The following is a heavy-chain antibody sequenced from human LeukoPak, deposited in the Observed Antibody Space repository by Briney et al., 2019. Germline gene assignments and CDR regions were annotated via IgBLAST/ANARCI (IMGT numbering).Heavy chain of an antibody. CDR1: GFSLSTTQVG. CDR3: THRSITVFGVAADYYYMDV. D-gene: IGHD3-3*01. V-gene: IGHV2-5*02. CDR2: IYWDDDK. J-gene: IGHJ6*03. Sequence: SGPTLVNPTQTLTLTCTFSGFSLSTTQVGVGWIRQPPGKALEWLGIIYWDDDKRYSPSLKIRLTITKDTSKNQVVLTMTNMDPVDTATYYCTHRSITVFGVAADYYYMDVWGKGTTVTVSS.